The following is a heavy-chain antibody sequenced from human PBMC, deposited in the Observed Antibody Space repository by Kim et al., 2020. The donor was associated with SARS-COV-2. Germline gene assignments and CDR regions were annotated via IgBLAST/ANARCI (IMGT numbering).Heavy chain of an antibody. J-gene: IGHJ6*04. CDR3: AREDRVSSSWSTGGMDV. CDR2: IWYDGINK. Sequence: GGSLRLSCAASGFTFSSYGMHWVRQAPGKGLEWVAVIWYDGINKYYADSVKGRFTISRDNSKNTLYLQMNSLRAEDTAVYYCAREDRVSSSWSTGGMDVWGRGTTVTVPS. D-gene: IGHD6-13*01. CDR1: GFTFSSYG. V-gene: IGHV3-33*01.